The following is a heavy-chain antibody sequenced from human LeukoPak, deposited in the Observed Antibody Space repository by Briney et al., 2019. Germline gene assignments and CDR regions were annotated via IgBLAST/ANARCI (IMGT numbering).Heavy chain of an antibody. Sequence: ASVKVSCKASGYTFTSYYMHWVRQAPGQGLEWMGIINPSGGSTSYAQKFQGRVTITRDTSASTAYMELSSLRSEDTAVYYCAREEYCSSTSCYFSPNYYYYGMDVWGQGTTVTVSS. CDR2: INPSGGST. J-gene: IGHJ6*02. D-gene: IGHD2-2*01. V-gene: IGHV1-46*01. CDR3: AREEYCSSTSCYFSPNYYYYGMDV. CDR1: GYTFTSYY.